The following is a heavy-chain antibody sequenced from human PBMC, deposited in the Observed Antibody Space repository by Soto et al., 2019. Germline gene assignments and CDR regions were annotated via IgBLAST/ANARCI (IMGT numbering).Heavy chain of an antibody. Sequence: GSLRLSCAASGFTFSSYAINWVRQAPGKGLEWVSAISGSGGSTYYADSVKGRFTISRDNSKNTLYLQMNSLRAEDTAVYYCAKDYSQWPYYFDYWGQGTLVTVSS. V-gene: IGHV3-23*01. J-gene: IGHJ4*02. CDR3: AKDYSQWPYYFDY. CDR2: ISGSGGST. CDR1: GFTFSSYA. D-gene: IGHD6-19*01.